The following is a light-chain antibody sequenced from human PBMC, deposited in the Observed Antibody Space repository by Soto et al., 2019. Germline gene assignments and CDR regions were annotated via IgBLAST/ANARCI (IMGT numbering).Light chain of an antibody. CDR2: GAS. CDR3: QQYGSSPYT. J-gene: IGKJ2*01. CDR1: QSVSSTY. V-gene: IGKV3-20*01. Sequence: EIVLTQSPGTLSLSPGERGTFSCRASQSVSSTYLAWYQQKPGQAPRLLIYGASIRATGVPDRFSGSGSGTDLTLTISRLEAEDFAVYYCQQYGSSPYTFGQGTKLEIK.